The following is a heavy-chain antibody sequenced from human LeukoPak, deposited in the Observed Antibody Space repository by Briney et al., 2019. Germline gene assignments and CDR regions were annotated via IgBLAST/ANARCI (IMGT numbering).Heavy chain of an antibody. D-gene: IGHD3-22*01. CDR3: ARVDDSSVIDY. V-gene: IGHV4-59*01. J-gene: IGHJ4*02. Sequence: ASETLSLTCTVSGGSISDYYWSWIRQPPGKGLEWIGYIYYSGSTNYNPSLKSRVTISVDTSKNRFSLRLSSVTAADTAVYYCARVDDSSVIDYWGQGTLVTVSS. CDR2: IYYSGST. CDR1: GGSISDYY.